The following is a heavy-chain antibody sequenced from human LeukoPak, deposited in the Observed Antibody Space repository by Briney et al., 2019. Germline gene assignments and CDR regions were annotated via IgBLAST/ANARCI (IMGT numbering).Heavy chain of an antibody. CDR2: ISWDGTT. CDR1: GFIFEDYT. CDR3: VKDLSYETSGSFFDF. Sequence: GGSLRLSCAASGFIFEDYTMHWVRQAPGKTLEWVSLISWDGTTYYADSVKGRFTIFRDNSKDYLYLQMDTLRSEDTAFYYCVKDLSYETSGSFFDFWGQGTLVTVS. D-gene: IGHD3-22*01. J-gene: IGHJ4*02. V-gene: IGHV3-43*01.